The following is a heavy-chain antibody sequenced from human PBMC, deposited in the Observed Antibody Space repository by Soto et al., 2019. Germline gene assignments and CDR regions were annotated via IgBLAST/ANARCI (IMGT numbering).Heavy chain of an antibody. V-gene: IGHV4-30-4*01. J-gene: IGHJ3*02. D-gene: IGHD2-2*01. Sequence: QVQLQESGPGLVKPSQTLSLTCTVSGGSISSGDYYWSWIRQPPGKGLEWIGYIYYSGSTYYNPSLKSRVTISVDTSKNQFSLKLSSVTAADTAVYYCACHGGVPAANNDSFDIWGQGTMVTVSS. CDR2: IYYSGST. CDR1: GGSISSGDYY. CDR3: ACHGGVPAANNDSFDI.